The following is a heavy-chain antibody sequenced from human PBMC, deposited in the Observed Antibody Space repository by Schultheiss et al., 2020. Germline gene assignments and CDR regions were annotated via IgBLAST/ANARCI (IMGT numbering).Heavy chain of an antibody. V-gene: IGHV4-61*08. CDR1: GGSISSGGYY. CDR2: IYYSGST. Sequence: SETLSLTCTVSGGSISSGGYYWSWIRQHPGKGLEWIGYIYYSGSTNYNPSLKSRVTISVDTSKNQFSLKLSSVTAADTAMYYCARPPGWFGESYFDYWGQGTRVTGYS. D-gene: IGHD3-10*01. CDR3: ARPPGWFGESYFDY. J-gene: IGHJ4*02.